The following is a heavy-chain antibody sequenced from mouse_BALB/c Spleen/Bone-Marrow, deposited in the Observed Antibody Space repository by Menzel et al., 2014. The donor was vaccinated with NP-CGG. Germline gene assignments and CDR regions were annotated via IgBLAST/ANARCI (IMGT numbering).Heavy chain of an antibody. V-gene: IGHV1-7*01. CDR2: INPSTGYT. CDR1: GYTFTSYW. CDR3: ARQITTVEYAMAY. J-gene: IGHJ4*01. Sequence: QVQLKQSGVEPAKPGASVKMSCKASGYTFTSYWMHWVKQRPGQGLEWIGYINPSTGYTEYNQKFKDKATLTADKSSSKDYMHLSSLASEDSAVYYCARQITTVEYAMAYWGKESSVNVSS. D-gene: IGHD1-1*01.